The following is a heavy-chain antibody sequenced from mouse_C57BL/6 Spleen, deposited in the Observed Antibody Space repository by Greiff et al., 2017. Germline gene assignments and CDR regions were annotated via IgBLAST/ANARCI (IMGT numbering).Heavy chain of an antibody. CDR2: IRSKSSNYAT. V-gene: IGHV10-3*01. J-gene: IGHJ3*01. D-gene: IGHD2-1*01. CDR1: GFTFNTYA. Sequence: EVKLQESGGGLVQPKGSLKLSCAASGFTFNTYAMHWVRQAPGKGLEWVARIRSKSSNYATYYADSVKDRFTISRDDSQSVLYLQMNNLKTEDTAMYCCVRGDDYGNPFAYWGQGTLVTVSA. CDR3: VRGDDYGNPFAY.